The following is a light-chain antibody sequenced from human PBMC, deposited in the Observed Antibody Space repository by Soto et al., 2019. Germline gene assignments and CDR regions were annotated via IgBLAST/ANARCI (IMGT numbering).Light chain of an antibody. CDR1: QSVSSGY. Sequence: EIVMTQSPGTLSLSPGERATLSCRASQSVSSGYLAWYQQKPGQAPRLLIYGASSRATGIPDRFSGSGSGTDFTLTISRLEPEDFVVYYCQQYSRSPRTFGPGTKVDIK. CDR2: GAS. V-gene: IGKV3-20*01. J-gene: IGKJ3*01. CDR3: QQYSRSPRT.